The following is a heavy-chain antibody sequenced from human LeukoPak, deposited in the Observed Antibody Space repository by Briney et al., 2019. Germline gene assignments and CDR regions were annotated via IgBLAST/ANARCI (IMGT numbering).Heavy chain of an antibody. J-gene: IGHJ4*02. V-gene: IGHV3-9*01. Sequence: PGRSLRRACGASGFNFYDYAMDWGRQAPGKGPEWVSGMSCNSGSIGYAASVKSRFTISRDNAKNSLYLPMNSLRAEDTALYYCAIYCSSTSCDKGIDYWGQGTLVTVSS. D-gene: IGHD2-2*02. CDR1: GFNFYDYA. CDR3: AIYCSSTSCDKGIDY. CDR2: MSCNSGSI.